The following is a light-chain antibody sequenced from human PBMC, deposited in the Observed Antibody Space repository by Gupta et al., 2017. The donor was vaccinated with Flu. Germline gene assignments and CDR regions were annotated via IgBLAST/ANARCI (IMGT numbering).Light chain of an antibody. J-gene: IGKJ4*01. V-gene: IGKV3-20*01. CDR2: GAS. CDR1: QSVGSSY. Sequence: IVLTQSPGILSLSPGERATLSCRASQSVGSSYLAWYQQKPGQAPSLLIYGASSRATGIPDRFSGSGSGTDFTLTISRLEPEDFAVYYCQKYGNSPLTFGGGTKVEI. CDR3: QKYGNSPLT.